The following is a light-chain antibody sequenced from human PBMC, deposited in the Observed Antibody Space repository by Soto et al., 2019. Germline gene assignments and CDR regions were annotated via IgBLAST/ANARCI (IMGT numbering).Light chain of an antibody. CDR3: CAYADTFYV. V-gene: IGLV2-11*01. CDR1: SSDVGSYKD. J-gene: IGLJ1*01. Sequence: QSVLTQPRSVSGSPGQSVTISCTGTSSDVGSYKDVSWYQHHPGKVPKLMIYDVSERPSGVPDRFSGSKSGNTASLTISGLQAEDEANYYCCAYADTFYVFGTGTQVTVL. CDR2: DVS.